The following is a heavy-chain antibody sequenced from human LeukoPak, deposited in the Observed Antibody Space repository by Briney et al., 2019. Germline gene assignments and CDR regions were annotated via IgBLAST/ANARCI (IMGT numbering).Heavy chain of an antibody. D-gene: IGHD2-2*01. V-gene: IGHV1-18*01. CDR2: ISTYSDNT. Sequence: ASVKVSCKASGYTFNTYGITWVRQAPGQGLEWVGWISTYSDNTNYAQKLQGRVTMTTDTSTSTAYMELRSLRSDDTAVYFCARDWGPYCTSTSCYADYWGQGTLVIVSS. CDR3: ARDWGPYCTSTSCYADY. J-gene: IGHJ4*02. CDR1: GYTFNTYG.